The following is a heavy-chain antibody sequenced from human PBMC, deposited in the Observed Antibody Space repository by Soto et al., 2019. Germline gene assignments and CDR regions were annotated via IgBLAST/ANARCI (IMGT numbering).Heavy chain of an antibody. CDR3: AIDYYRSGYSAGVLFTYYYGMDV. J-gene: IGHJ6*02. V-gene: IGHV1-69*13. Sequence: GASVKVSCKASGGTFSSYAISWVRQAPGQGLEWMGGIIPIFGTANYAQKFQGRVTITADESTSTAYMELSSLRSEDTAVYYCAIDYYRSGYSAGVLFTYYYGMDVLGQGTTVTVSS. CDR2: IIPIFGTA. D-gene: IGHD3-22*01. CDR1: GGTFSSYA.